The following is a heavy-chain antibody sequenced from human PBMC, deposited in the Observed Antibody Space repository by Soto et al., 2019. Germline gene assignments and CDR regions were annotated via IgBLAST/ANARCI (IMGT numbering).Heavy chain of an antibody. CDR3: ARVGVGRYDFVY. J-gene: IGHJ4*02. CDR1: GFTFSSYW. V-gene: IGHV3-74*01. D-gene: IGHD1-26*01. Sequence: EVQLVESGGGLVQPGGSLRLSCAASGFTFSSYWMHWVRQAPGKGLGWFSRIKSAGSSTSYADSVKGRFTISRDNAKNTLYLQMNSLRAEDTAMYYCARVGVGRYDFVYWGQGTLVTVSS. CDR2: IKSAGSST.